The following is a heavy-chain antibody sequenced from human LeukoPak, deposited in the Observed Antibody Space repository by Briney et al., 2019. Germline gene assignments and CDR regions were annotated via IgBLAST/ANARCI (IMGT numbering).Heavy chain of an antibody. J-gene: IGHJ3*02. CDR3: ARGESRSSWYKSDAGLI. D-gene: IGHD6-13*01. Sequence: GGSLRLSCAASGFTFSSYSMNWVRQAPGKGLEWVSSISSSSSYIYYADSVKGRFTISRDNAKNSLYLQMNSLRAEDTAVYYCARGESRSSWYKSDAGLIWGQGTMVTVSS. V-gene: IGHV3-21*01. CDR2: ISSSSSYI. CDR1: GFTFSSYS.